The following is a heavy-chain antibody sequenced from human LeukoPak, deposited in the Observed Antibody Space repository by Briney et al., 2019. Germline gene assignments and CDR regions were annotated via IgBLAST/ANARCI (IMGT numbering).Heavy chain of an antibody. V-gene: IGHV3-20*04. CDR1: GFTFDDYG. J-gene: IGHJ6*03. CDR2: INWNGGST. Sequence: PGGSLRLSCAASGFTFDDYGMSWVRQAPGKGLEWVSGINWNGGSTGYADSVKGRFTISRDNAKNSLYLQRNSLRAEDTALYYCARDPQTYYYDSSGSDFYYYYYMDVGGKGTRVTVSS. D-gene: IGHD3-22*01. CDR3: ARDPQTYYYDSSGSDFYYYYYMDV.